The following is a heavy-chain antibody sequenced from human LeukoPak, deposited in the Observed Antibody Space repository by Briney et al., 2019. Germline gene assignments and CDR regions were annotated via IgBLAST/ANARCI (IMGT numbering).Heavy chain of an antibody. Sequence: SVKVSCKASGGTFSSYAISWVRQAPGQGLEWMGGIIPIFGTANYAQKFQGRVTITTDESTSTAYMELSSLSSEDTALYYCARASGLNYGFEYWGQGTLVTVSS. CDR2: IIPIFGTA. J-gene: IGHJ4*02. CDR1: GGTFSSYA. V-gene: IGHV1-69*05. CDR3: ARASGLNYGFEY. D-gene: IGHD5-18*01.